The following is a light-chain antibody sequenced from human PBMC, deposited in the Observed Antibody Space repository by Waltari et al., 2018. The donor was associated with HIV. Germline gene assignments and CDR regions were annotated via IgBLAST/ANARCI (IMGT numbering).Light chain of an antibody. V-gene: IGLV2-23*02. CDR3: CSCAGGNTLRV. CDR2: GVS. J-gene: IGLJ2*01. Sequence: QSALTQPASVSGSPGQSITISCIGTSRDVGAYNYVSWFQQHPGKAPKLMIYGVSERPSGVSNRFSGSKSGNTASLTISGLQAEDEAEYYCCSCAGGNTLRVFGGGTKLTVL. CDR1: SRDVGAYNY.